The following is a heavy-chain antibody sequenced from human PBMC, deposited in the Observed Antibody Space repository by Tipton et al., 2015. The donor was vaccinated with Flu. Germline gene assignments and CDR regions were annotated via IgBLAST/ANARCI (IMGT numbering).Heavy chain of an antibody. V-gene: IGHV4-38-2*02. D-gene: IGHD3-10*01. CDR2: VSRTGST. CDR3: ARGVPGAIGEAHFDY. Sequence: TLSLTCSISGDSISSDFYWAWIRQFPGKGLEWIGTVSRTGSTIYNPSLKSRVTISIDTSKNQFSQNMRSVTAADTAVYYCARGVPGAIGEAHFDYWGHGILVTVSS. J-gene: IGHJ4*01. CDR1: GDSISSDFY.